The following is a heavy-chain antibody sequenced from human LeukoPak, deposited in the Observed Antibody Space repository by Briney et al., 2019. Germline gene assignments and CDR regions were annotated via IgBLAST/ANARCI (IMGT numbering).Heavy chain of an antibody. CDR2: INPNSGGT. CDR1: GYTFTGYY. D-gene: IGHD3-22*01. V-gene: IGHV1-2*02. Sequence: ASVKVSCKTSGYTFTGYYIHWVRQAPGQGLEWMGWINPNSGGTNYAQKFQGRVTMTRDTSISTAYMELSRLRSDDTAVYYCARPFLTMIVPVAFDIWGQGTMVTVSS. CDR3: ARPFLTMIVPVAFDI. J-gene: IGHJ3*02.